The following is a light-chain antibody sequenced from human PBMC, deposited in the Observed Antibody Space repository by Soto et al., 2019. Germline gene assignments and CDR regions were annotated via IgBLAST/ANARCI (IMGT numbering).Light chain of an antibody. Sequence: EIVMTQSPATLSVSPGDRATLSCRASQRAISNLAWYQQKPGQTPRLLIYDASTRATGIPDRFSGSGSGTDFTLTISRLEPEDFAVYSCQQYGSSPQTFGQGTKVDIK. CDR2: DAS. V-gene: IGKV3-20*01. CDR1: QRAISN. CDR3: QQYGSSPQT. J-gene: IGKJ1*01.